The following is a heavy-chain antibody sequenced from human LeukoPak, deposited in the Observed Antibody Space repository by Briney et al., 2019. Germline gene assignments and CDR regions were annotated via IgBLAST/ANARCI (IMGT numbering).Heavy chain of an antibody. Sequence: PGGSLRLSCAASGFTFSSYSMNWVRQAPGKGLEWVSSISSSSSYIYYADSVKGRFTISRDNAKNSLYLQMNSLRAEDTAVYYCERDQGKTYYDFWSGYYSYYMDVWGKGTTVTVSS. CDR2: ISSSSSYI. J-gene: IGHJ6*03. V-gene: IGHV3-21*01. CDR1: GFTFSSYS. CDR3: ERDQGKTYYDFWSGYYSYYMDV. D-gene: IGHD3-3*01.